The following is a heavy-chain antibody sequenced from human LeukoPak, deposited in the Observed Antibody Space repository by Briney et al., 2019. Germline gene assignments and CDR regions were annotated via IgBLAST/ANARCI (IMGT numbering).Heavy chain of an antibody. D-gene: IGHD2-21*01. CDR1: GFTFSSYA. CDR3: AKAGAIIYYYYMDV. Sequence: GGSLRLSCAASGFTFSSYAMSWVRQAPEKGLEWVSAISGSGGSTYYADSVKGRFTISRDNSKNTLYLQMNSLRAEYTAVYYCAKAGAIIYYYYMDVWGQGTTVTVSS. CDR2: ISGSGGST. V-gene: IGHV3-23*01. J-gene: IGHJ6*03.